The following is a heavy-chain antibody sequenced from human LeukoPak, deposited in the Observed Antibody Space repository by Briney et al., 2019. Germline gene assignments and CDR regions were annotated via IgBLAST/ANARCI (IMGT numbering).Heavy chain of an antibody. CDR3: ARDRVGVAYFDY. CDR2: IYYSGST. CDR1: GGSISSYY. J-gene: IGHJ4*02. D-gene: IGHD1-26*01. Sequence: SETLSLTCTVSGGSISSYYWSWIRQPPGKGLEWIGYIYYSGSTNYNPSLKSRVTISVDTSKNQFSLKLRSVTAADTAVYYCARDRVGVAYFDYWGQGTLVTVSS. V-gene: IGHV4-59*12.